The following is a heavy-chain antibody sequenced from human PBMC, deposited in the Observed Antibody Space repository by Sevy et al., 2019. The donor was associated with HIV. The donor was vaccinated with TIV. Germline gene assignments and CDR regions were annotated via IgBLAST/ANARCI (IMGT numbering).Heavy chain of an antibody. J-gene: IGHJ6*02. CDR2: ISSSSSYI. V-gene: IGHV3-21*01. Sequence: GGSLRLSCAASGFTFSSYSMNWVRQAPGKGLEWVSSISSSSSYIYYADSVKGRFTISRDNAKNSLYLQMNSLRAEDTAVYYYARERYLDWSDPDYYGMDVWGQGTTVTVSS. CDR1: GFTFSSYS. D-gene: IGHD3-9*01. CDR3: ARERYLDWSDPDYYGMDV.